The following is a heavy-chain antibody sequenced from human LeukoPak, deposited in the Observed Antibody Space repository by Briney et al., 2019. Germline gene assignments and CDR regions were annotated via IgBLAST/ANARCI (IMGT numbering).Heavy chain of an antibody. Sequence: ASVTVSCKASGYTFTSYAMHWVRQAPGQRLEWMGWINAGNGNTKYSQKFQGRVTITRDTSASTAYMELSSLRSEDTAVYYCARALWSWERHYFDYWGQGTLVTVSS. V-gene: IGHV1-3*01. D-gene: IGHD1-26*01. CDR1: GYTFTSYA. CDR2: INAGNGNT. J-gene: IGHJ4*02. CDR3: ARALWSWERHYFDY.